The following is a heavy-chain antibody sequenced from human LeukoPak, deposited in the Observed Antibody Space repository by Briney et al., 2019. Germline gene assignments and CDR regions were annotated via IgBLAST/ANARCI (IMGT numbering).Heavy chain of an antibody. Sequence: GASVKVSCKASGYTFTSYGISWVRQAPGQELEWMGWISAYNGNTNYAQKLQGRVTMTTDTSTSTAYMELRSLRSDDTAVYYCARVYYGSGSYYVAYYGMDVWGKGTTVTVSS. CDR1: GYTFTSYG. V-gene: IGHV1-18*04. D-gene: IGHD3-10*01. CDR2: ISAYNGNT. CDR3: ARVYYGSGSYYVAYYGMDV. J-gene: IGHJ6*04.